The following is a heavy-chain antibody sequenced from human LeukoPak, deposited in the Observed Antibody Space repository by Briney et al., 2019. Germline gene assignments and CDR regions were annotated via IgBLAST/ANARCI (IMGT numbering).Heavy chain of an antibody. CDR3: ARGGYSGSYWGSLNWFDP. J-gene: IGHJ5*02. V-gene: IGHV1-69*05. D-gene: IGHD1-26*01. CDR1: GGTFSSYA. Sequence: SVKVSCKASGGTFSSYAISWVRQAPGQGLEWMGGIIPIFGTANYAQKFQGRVMITTDESTSTAYMELSSLRSEDTAVYYCARGGYSGSYWGSLNWFDPWGQGTLVTVSS. CDR2: IIPIFGTA.